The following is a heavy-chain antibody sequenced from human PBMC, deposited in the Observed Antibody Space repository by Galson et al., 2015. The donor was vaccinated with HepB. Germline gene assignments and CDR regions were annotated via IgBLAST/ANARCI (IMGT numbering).Heavy chain of an antibody. CDR1: GFTFSSYG. V-gene: IGHV3-30*18. Sequence: SLRLSCAASGFTFSSYGMHWVRQAPGKGLEWVAVISYDGSNKYYADSVKGRFTISRDNSKNTLYLQMNSLRAEDTAVYYCAKDRSDSSISLDYWGQGTLVTVSS. CDR3: AKDRSDSSISLDY. D-gene: IGHD3-22*01. CDR2: ISYDGSNK. J-gene: IGHJ4*02.